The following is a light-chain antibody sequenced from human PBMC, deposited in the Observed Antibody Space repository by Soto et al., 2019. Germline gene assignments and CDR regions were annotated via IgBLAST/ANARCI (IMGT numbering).Light chain of an antibody. CDR2: LGS. CDR1: QSLLHSNGYNY. V-gene: IGKV2-28*01. Sequence: DIVMTQSPLSLPVTPGEPASISCRSSQSLLHSNGYNYLDWYLQKPGQSPQLLIYLGSNRASGVHDRFSGSGSGTDFTLKISRVEAEDVGVYYCMQALQTPLFGGGTKVEIK. J-gene: IGKJ4*01. CDR3: MQALQTPL.